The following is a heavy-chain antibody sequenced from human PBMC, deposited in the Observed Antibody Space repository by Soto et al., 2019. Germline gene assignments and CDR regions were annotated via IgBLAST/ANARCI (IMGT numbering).Heavy chain of an antibody. J-gene: IGHJ4*02. CDR1: GVSISSGGYY. CDR2: IYYSGST. V-gene: IGHV4-30-4*01. CDR3: ARAQGSGFLVS. Sequence: QVQLQESGPGLVKPSQTLSLTCTVAGVSISSGGYYWSWIRQPPGNGMEWIGYIYYSGSTYYNPSLKSRVTISVDTSKNQFSLKLSSVTAADTAVYYCARAQGSGFLVSWGQGTLVTVSS. D-gene: IGHD3-10*01.